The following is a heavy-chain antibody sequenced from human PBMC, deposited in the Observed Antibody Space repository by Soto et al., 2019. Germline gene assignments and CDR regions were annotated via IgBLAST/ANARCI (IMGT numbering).Heavy chain of an antibody. J-gene: IGHJ2*01. CDR1: GFTFSSYA. CDR3: ATIEGHFSSTSCYVIPDWYFDL. D-gene: IGHD2-2*01. CDR2: ISGSGGST. Sequence: EVQLLESGGGLVQPGGSLRLSCAASGFTFSSYAMSWVRQAPGKGLEWVSAISGSGGSTYYADSVKGRFTISRDNSKNTLYLQMNSLRAEDTAVYYCATIEGHFSSTSCYVIPDWYFDLWGRGTLVTVSS. V-gene: IGHV3-23*01.